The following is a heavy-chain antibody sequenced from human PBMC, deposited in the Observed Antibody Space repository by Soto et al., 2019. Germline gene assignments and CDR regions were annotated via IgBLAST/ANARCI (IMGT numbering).Heavy chain of an antibody. J-gene: IGHJ6*02. V-gene: IGHV4-59*08. Sequence: QVHVQQSGPGLVKPSETLSLSCTVSSGPSSSHNWGWIRQPPGRGLEWIGYVYYTRGTSYNPSLKSRVTISADTSTNPISLTLSSVTAADTAVYYCVRQGIDYLHGLVDVWGQGTKVSVSS. CDR1: SGPSSSHN. D-gene: IGHD1-26*01. CDR3: VRQGIDYLHGLVDV. CDR2: VYYTRGT.